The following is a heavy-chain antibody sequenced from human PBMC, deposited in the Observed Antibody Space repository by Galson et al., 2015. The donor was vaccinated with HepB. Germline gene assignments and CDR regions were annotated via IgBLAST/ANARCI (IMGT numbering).Heavy chain of an antibody. V-gene: IGHV4-39*01. CDR3: ARHFGYSGVGNY. D-gene: IGHD5-12*01. CDR1: GDSMTSGAYY. Sequence: TLSLTCSVSGDSMTSGAYYWGWIRRPPGKGLEWIGSIYYNGGTLYNPSLTSRVTISMDTAKNQFSLNLKSVTAADTAVYWCARHFGYSGVGNYWGQGTLVTVSS. CDR2: IYYNGGT. J-gene: IGHJ4*02.